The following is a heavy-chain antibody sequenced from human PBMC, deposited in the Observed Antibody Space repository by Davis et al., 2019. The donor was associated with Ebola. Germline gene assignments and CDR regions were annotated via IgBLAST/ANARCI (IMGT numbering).Heavy chain of an antibody. CDR2: INHSGST. D-gene: IGHD1-26*01. CDR3: ARRRLSFEAIDY. CDR1: GVTVSANY. Sequence: ESLKISCAPSGVTVSANYMTWVRQPPGKGLEWIGEINHSGSTNYNPSLKSRVTISVDTSKNQFSLKLSSVSAADTAVYYCARRRLSFEAIDYWGQGTLVTVSS. V-gene: IGHV4-34*01. J-gene: IGHJ4*02.